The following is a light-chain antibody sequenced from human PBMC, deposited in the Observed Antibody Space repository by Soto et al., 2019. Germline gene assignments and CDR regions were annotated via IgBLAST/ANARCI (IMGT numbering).Light chain of an antibody. Sequence: VHMTQSASSLSASVGYRVTITCQASQSISSYLNWYQQKPGKAPKLLIYAASSLQSGVPSRFSGSGYGTDFNLTISSLQTEDFATYYCQQSYSTPITFGQGTRLEIK. J-gene: IGKJ5*01. CDR3: QQSYSTPIT. V-gene: IGKV1-39*01. CDR2: AAS. CDR1: QSISSY.